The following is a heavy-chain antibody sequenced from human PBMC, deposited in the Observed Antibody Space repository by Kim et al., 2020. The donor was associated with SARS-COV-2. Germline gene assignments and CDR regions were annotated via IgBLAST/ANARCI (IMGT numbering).Heavy chain of an antibody. J-gene: IGHJ3*02. Sequence: GGSLRLSCAASGFTFSSYAMSWVRQAPGKGLEWVSAISGSGGSTYYADSVKGRFTISRDNSKNTLYLQMNSLRAEDTAVYYCAKTRSPWEYKAVEHAFDIWGQGTMVTVSS. CDR2: ISGSGGST. CDR3: AKTRSPWEYKAVEHAFDI. CDR1: GFTFSSYA. V-gene: IGHV3-23*01. D-gene: IGHD1-1*01.